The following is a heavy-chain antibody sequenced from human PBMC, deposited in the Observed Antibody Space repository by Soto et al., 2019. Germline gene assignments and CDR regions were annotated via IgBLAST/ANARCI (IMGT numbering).Heavy chain of an antibody. Sequence: RLSCAASGFTFSSYSMNWVRQAPGKGLEWVSSISSSSSYIYYADSVKGRFTISRDNAKNSPYLQMNSLRAEDTAVYYCARDRNIVVVLGNGMDVWGQGTTVTVSS. J-gene: IGHJ6*02. CDR1: GFTFSSYS. V-gene: IGHV3-21*01. CDR2: ISSSSSYI. D-gene: IGHD2-2*01. CDR3: ARDRNIVVVLGNGMDV.